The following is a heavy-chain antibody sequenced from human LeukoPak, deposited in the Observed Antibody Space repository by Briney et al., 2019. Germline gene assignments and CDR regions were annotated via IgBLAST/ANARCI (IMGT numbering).Heavy chain of an antibody. CDR3: ATFQDWFDP. CDR2: ISSSGSTI. V-gene: IGHV3-48*03. J-gene: IGHJ5*02. Sequence: GGSLRLSCAASGFTFSSYEMNWVRQAPGKGLAWVSYISSSGSTIYYADSVKGRFTISRDNAKNSLYLQMNSLRAEDTAVYYCATFQDWFDPWGQGTLVTVSS. CDR1: GFTFSSYE. D-gene: IGHD2/OR15-2a*01.